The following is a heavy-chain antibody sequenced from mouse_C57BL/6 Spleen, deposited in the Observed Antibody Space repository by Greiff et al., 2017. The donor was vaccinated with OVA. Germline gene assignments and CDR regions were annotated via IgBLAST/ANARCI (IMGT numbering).Heavy chain of an antibody. V-gene: IGHV1-53*01. CDR2: INPSNGGT. Sequence: VQLQQPGTELVKPGASVKLSCKASGYTFTSYWMHWVKQRPGQGLEWIGNINPSNGGTNYNEKFKSKATLTVDKSSSTAYMQLSSLTSEDSAVYYCARADYGNYVSYAMDYWGQGTSVTVSS. CDR3: ARADYGNYVSYAMDY. CDR1: GYTFTSYW. D-gene: IGHD2-1*01. J-gene: IGHJ4*01.